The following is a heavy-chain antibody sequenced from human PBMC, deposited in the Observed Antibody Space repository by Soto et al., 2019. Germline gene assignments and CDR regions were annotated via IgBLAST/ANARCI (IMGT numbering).Heavy chain of an antibody. J-gene: IGHJ6*03. CDR3: ARQPFYGDYGYYYYYVDV. CDR2: IYYSGST. D-gene: IGHD4-17*01. Sequence: PSETLSLTCTVSGGSISSYYWSWIRQPPGKGLEWIGYIYYSGSTNYNPSLKSRVTISVDTSKNQFSLKLSSVTAADTAVYYCARQPFYGDYGYYYYYVDVWGKGTTVTVSS. CDR1: GGSISSYY. V-gene: IGHV4-59*08.